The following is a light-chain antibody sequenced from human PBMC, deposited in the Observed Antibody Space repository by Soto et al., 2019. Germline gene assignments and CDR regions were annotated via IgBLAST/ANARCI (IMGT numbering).Light chain of an antibody. Sequence: QAVVTQEPSLTVSPGGTVTLTCGSSTGAVTSGHYPYWFQQKPGQAPRTLIYDTNNKLSWTPAQFSGSLFGGKAALTLSGAQPEDEAEYYCLLFYSGPWVFGGGTKVTVL. CDR1: TGAVTSGHY. CDR2: DTN. CDR3: LLFYSGPWV. J-gene: IGLJ3*02. V-gene: IGLV7-46*01.